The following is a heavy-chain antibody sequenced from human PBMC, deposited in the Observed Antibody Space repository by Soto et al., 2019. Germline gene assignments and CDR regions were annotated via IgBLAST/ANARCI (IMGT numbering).Heavy chain of an antibody. V-gene: IGHV3-21*04. J-gene: IGHJ4*02. D-gene: IGHD2-15*01. CDR1: GLNFEKCS. CDR3: ATDTGDIEVVPATT. Sequence: VGSLRLSCAASGLNFEKCSMNWVRQPPGKGSEWLASISPSSTYIRYADSVKGRFTISRDNARNSLSLQMMNLRADDTAIYYCATDTGDIEVVPATTWGQGTLVTVSS. CDR2: ISPSSTYI.